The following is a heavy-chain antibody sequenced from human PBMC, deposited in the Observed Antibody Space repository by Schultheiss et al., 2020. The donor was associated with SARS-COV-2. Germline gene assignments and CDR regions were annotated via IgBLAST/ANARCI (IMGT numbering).Heavy chain of an antibody. J-gene: IGHJ5*02. V-gene: IGHV4-30-4*01. CDR2: INHSGST. CDR3: ARDRSGPFDP. CDR1: GGSIRSGESY. Sequence: SETLSLTCTVSGGSIRSGESYWSWIRQSPGKGLEWIGEINHSGSTNYNPSLKSRVTISVDTSKNQFSLQLNSVTPEDTAVYYCARDRSGPFDPWGQGTLVTVSS.